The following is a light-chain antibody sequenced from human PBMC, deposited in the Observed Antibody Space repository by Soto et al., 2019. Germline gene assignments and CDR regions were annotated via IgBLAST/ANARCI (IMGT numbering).Light chain of an antibody. CDR1: QDISNS. V-gene: IGKV1-33*01. J-gene: IGKJ2*02. CDR2: DAS. Sequence: DIQMTQSPSSLSASVGDRVTITCQASQDISNSLNWYQQKPGKAPKLLIYDASNLETGVPSRFSGSGSGTDFTFTISSLQPEDSATYYCQQYDNLPRWTFGQGTKLEIK. CDR3: QQYDNLPRWT.